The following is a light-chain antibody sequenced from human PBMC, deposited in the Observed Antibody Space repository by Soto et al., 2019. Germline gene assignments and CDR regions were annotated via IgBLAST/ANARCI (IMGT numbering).Light chain of an antibody. Sequence: QSVLTQPPSVSGSPGQSVTISCTGTSSDVGSYNRVSWYQQPPGTAPKLMIYEVSNRPSGVPDRFSGSKSGSTASLTISGLQAEDEADYYCSSYTSSSTYVXGTGTKVPVL. CDR2: EVS. V-gene: IGLV2-18*02. CDR1: SSDVGSYNR. CDR3: SSYTSSSTYV. J-gene: IGLJ1*01.